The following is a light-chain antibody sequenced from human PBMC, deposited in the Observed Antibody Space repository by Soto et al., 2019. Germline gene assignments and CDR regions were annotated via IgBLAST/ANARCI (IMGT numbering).Light chain of an antibody. CDR1: HDISNY. V-gene: IGKV1-33*01. Sequence: DIQMTPSPSSLSASVGDRVTITSQASHDISNYLNWYHQKPGKATNLLIYDASNFETGVPSRFSGSGSGADFTYTISSLRPGDSSPYHCQLYDKISPVGTFGPGAKLHIQ. CDR2: DAS. CDR3: QLYDKISPVGT. J-gene: IGKJ3*01.